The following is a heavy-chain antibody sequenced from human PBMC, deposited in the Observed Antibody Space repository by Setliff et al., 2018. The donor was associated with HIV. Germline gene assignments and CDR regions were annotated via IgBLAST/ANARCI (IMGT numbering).Heavy chain of an antibody. CDR3: ARCGGDCYTIDF. CDR1: DGSISNYC. D-gene: IGHD2-21*02. Sequence: PSETLSLTCTVSDGSISNYCWSWIRQPPGKGLEWIGYICHRGSTNYNPSLKSRVIISGDTSKNQFSLKLSSVTAADTAVYYCARCGGDCYTIDFWGQGTLVT. CDR2: ICHRGST. J-gene: IGHJ4*02. V-gene: IGHV4-59*01.